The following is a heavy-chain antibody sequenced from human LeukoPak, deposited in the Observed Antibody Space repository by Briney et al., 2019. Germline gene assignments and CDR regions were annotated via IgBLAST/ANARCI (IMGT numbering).Heavy chain of an antibody. CDR2: ISAYNGNT. V-gene: IGHV1-18*01. J-gene: IGHJ3*02. Sequence: ASVKVSCKASGYTFTSYGISWVRQAPGQGLEWMGWISAYNGNTNYAQKLQGRVTMTTDTSTRTAYMELRSLRSDDTAVYYCARDTPVAGTGDAFDIWGQGTMVTVSS. CDR1: GYTFTSYG. D-gene: IGHD6-19*01. CDR3: ARDTPVAGTGDAFDI.